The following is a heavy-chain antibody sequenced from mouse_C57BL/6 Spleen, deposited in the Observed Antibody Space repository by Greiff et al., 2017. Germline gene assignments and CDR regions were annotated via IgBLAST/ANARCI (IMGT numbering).Heavy chain of an antibody. D-gene: IGHD3-2*02. CDR1: GYTFTSYW. J-gene: IGHJ2*01. CDR2: IDPSDSYT. CDR3: ARQLRVEYYFDY. Sequence: QVQLQQSGAELVRPGTSVKLSCKASGYTFTSYWMHWVKQRPGQGLEWIGVIDPSDSYTNYNQKFKGKATLTVDTSSSTAYMQLSSLTAEDSAVYYCARQLRVEYYFDYWGQGTTLTVSS. V-gene: IGHV1-59*01.